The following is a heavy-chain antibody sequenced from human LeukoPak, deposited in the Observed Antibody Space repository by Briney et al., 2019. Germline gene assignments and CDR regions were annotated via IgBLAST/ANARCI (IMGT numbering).Heavy chain of an antibody. V-gene: IGHV4-39*07. Sequence: SETLSLPCTVSGGSISSSSYYWGWIRQPPGKGLEWIGSIYYSGSTYYNPSLKSRVTISVDTSKNQFSLKLSSVTAADTAVYYCARGYPGIVLMVYASKSRPYYYMDVWGKGTTVTVSS. CDR2: IYYSGST. CDR3: ARGYPGIVLMVYASKSRPYYYMDV. D-gene: IGHD2-8*01. CDR1: GGSISSSSYY. J-gene: IGHJ6*03.